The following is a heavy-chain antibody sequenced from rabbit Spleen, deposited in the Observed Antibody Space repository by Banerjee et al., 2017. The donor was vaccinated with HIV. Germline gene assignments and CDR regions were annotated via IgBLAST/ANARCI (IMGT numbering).Heavy chain of an antibody. CDR1: GFSFSSNW. V-gene: IGHV1S45*01. Sequence: LEESGGGLVKPGGTLTLTCTVSGFSFSSNWICWVRQAPGKGLEWIGCIWSGSNGNTYYASWAKGRFTISKTSSTTVTLQMTSLTAADTATYFCARSTYGYDDYGDLYYAAMDLWGPGTLVTVS. CDR2: IWSGSNGNT. J-gene: IGHJ6*01. D-gene: IGHD2-1*01. CDR3: ARSTYGYDDYGDLYYAAMDL.